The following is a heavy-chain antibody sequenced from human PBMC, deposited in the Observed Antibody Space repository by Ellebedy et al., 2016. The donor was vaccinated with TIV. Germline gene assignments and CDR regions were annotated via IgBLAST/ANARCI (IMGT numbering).Heavy chain of an antibody. CDR1: GYSFTSYW. J-gene: IGHJ3*02. D-gene: IGHD3-22*01. CDR3: ARYYYDSSGQHAFDI. CDR2: VDPTDSYT. V-gene: IGHV5-10-1*01. Sequence: GESLRISXKGSGYSFTSYWISWVRQMPGKGLEWMGRVDPTDSYTNYNPSFHGHGTISVDKSISTVYLQWSSLKASDTAMYYCARYYYDSSGQHAFDIWGQGTLVTVSS.